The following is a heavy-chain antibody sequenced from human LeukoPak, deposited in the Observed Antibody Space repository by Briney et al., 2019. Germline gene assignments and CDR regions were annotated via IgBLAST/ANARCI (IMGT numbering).Heavy chain of an antibody. CDR3: ARSGLTRFDY. CDR2: FSGGGGST. J-gene: IGHJ4*02. Sequence: GGSLRLSCAASGFTFSSYGMSWVRQAPGRGLEWVSAFSGGGGSTYYADSVKGRFTISRDNSKNTLYLQMNSLRADDTAVYYCARSGLTRFDYWGQGTLVTVSS. V-gene: IGHV3-23*01. CDR1: GFTFSSYG. D-gene: IGHD3/OR15-3a*01.